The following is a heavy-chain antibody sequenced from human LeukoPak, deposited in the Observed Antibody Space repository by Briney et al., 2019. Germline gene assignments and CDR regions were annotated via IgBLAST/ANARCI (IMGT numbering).Heavy chain of an antibody. CDR2: IYYSGST. CDR1: GGSISSYY. D-gene: IGHD6-6*01. Sequence: SESLSLTCTVSGGSISSYYWSWIRQPPGKGLEWIGYIYYSGSTNYNPSLKSRVTISVDTSKNQFSLNLSSVTAADTAVYYCARDQQLGYFDYWGQGTLVTVSS. V-gene: IGHV4-59*01. CDR3: ARDQQLGYFDY. J-gene: IGHJ4*02.